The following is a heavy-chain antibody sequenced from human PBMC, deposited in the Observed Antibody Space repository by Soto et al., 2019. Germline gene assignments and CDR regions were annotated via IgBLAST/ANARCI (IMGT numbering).Heavy chain of an antibody. CDR2: IYHSGST. J-gene: IGHJ4*02. V-gene: IGHV4-4*02. CDR1: GGSISSSNW. CDR3: ARRRGHPVIWAYYFDY. Sequence: QVQLQESGPGLVKPSGTLSLTCAVSGGSISSSNWWSWVRQPPGKGLEWIGEIYHSGSTNYNPSLKSRVTISVDKSQNQFSLKLSSVTAADTAVYYCARRRGHPVIWAYYFDYWGQGTLVTGSS. D-gene: IGHD3-22*01.